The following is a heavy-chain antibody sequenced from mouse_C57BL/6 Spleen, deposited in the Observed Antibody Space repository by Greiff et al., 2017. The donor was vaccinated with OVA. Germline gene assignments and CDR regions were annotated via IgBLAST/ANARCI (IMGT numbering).Heavy chain of an antibody. Sequence: EVKLVESGGDLVKPGGSLKLSCAASGFTFSSYGMSWVRQTPDKRLEWVATISSGGSYTYYPDSVKGRFTISRDNAKNTLYLQMSSLNSEDTAMYYCARHEYSNYFAYWGQGTLVTVSA. V-gene: IGHV5-6*02. CDR3: ARHEYSNYFAY. CDR2: ISSGGSYT. J-gene: IGHJ3*01. D-gene: IGHD2-5*01. CDR1: GFTFSSYG.